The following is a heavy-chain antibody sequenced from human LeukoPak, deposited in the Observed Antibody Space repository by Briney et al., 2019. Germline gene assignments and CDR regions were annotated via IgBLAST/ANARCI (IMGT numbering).Heavy chain of an antibody. CDR2: IYYSGST. CDR3: ARGQAGRDAFDI. D-gene: IGHD6-19*01. Sequence: SETLSLTCTVSGGSISSYYWSWVRQPPGKGLEWIGYIYYSGSTNYNPSLKSRVTISVDTSKNQFSLKPSSVTAADTAVYYCARGQAGRDAFDIWGQGTMVTVSS. J-gene: IGHJ3*02. CDR1: GGSISSYY. V-gene: IGHV4-59*01.